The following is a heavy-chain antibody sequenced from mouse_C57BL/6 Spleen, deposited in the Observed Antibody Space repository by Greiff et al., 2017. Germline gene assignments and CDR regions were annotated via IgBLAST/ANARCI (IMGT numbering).Heavy chain of an antibody. CDR1: GFNINNTY. D-gene: IGHD4-1*01. CDR3: ARGDWNWDYFDY. CDR2: IDPANGNT. V-gene: IGHV14-3*01. J-gene: IGHJ2*01. Sequence: VQLKQSVAELVRPGASVKLSCTASGFNINNTYMHWVKQRPEQGLEWIGRIDPANGNTKYAPKFQGKATITADTSSNTAYLQLSSLTSEDTAIYYCARGDWNWDYFDYWGQGTTLTVSS.